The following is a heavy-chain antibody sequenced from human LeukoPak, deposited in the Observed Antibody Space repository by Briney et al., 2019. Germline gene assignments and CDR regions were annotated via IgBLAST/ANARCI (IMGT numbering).Heavy chain of an antibody. J-gene: IGHJ4*02. Sequence: PGGSLRLSCAASGFTFSSYGMHWVRQASGKGLEWVAFIRYDGSNKYYADSVKGRFTISRDNSKNTLYLQMNSLRAEDTAVYYCAKDRNYDSSGYCFDYWGQGTLVTVSS. CDR3: AKDRNYDSSGYCFDY. CDR2: IRYDGSNK. V-gene: IGHV3-30*02. CDR1: GFTFSSYG. D-gene: IGHD3-22*01.